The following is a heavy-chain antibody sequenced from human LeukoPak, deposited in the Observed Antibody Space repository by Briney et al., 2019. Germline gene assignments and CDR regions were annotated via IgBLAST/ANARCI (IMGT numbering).Heavy chain of an antibody. J-gene: IGHJ1*01. CDR1: GGSLSSSSYY. CDR2: VYYSGRT. CDR3: ARRRYYDSTGYLD. Sequence: SETLSLTCTVSGGSLSSSSYYWGWTRQPPGKGLEWIGDVYYSGRTYSSPSLKSRVAISVDTSWNQFSLNLNSVTAADTAVYYCARRRYYDSTGYLDWGQGTLVTVSS. D-gene: IGHD3-22*01. V-gene: IGHV4-39*01.